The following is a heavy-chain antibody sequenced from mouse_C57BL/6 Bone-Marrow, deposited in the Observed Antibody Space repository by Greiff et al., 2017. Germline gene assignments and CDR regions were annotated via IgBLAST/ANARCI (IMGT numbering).Heavy chain of an antibody. CDR1: GFNIKDYY. Sequence: VHVKQSGAELVRPGASVKLSCTASGFNIKDYYMHWVKQRPEQGLEWIGRIDPEDGDTAYAHKFQGKATMTADTSSNTAYLQLSSLPSADTAVYYCTTEGDYEDAMDYWGQGTSVTVSS. D-gene: IGHD2-4*01. CDR3: TTEGDYEDAMDY. CDR2: IDPEDGDT. J-gene: IGHJ4*01. V-gene: IGHV14-1*01.